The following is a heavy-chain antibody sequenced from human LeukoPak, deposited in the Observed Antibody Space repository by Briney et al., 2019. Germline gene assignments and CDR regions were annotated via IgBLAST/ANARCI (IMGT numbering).Heavy chain of an antibody. J-gene: IGHJ4*02. Sequence: GGSLRLSCAASGFTFSSYSMNWVRQAPGKGLEWVSSISSSSSYIYYADSVKGRFTISRDNAKNSLYLQMNSLRDEDTAVYYCAAGAFGGFDYWGQGTLVTVSS. V-gene: IGHV3-21*01. CDR1: GFTFSSYS. CDR2: ISSSSSYI. D-gene: IGHD3-16*01. CDR3: AAGAFGGFDY.